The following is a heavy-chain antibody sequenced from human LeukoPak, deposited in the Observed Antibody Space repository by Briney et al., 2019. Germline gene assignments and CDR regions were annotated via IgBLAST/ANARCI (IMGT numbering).Heavy chain of an antibody. CDR3: ARDTYEPGLIDF. CDR2: INSGSSDK. Sequence: GGSLRLSCAASGFTFSLYAMNWVRQAPGKGLEWVSYINSGSSDKHYTESVRGRFTISRDDAKKTLYLQMNSLRAEDTAVYYCARDTYEPGLIDFWGQGTLVSVSS. CDR1: GFTFSLYA. V-gene: IGHV3-21*05. D-gene: IGHD3-3*01. J-gene: IGHJ4*02.